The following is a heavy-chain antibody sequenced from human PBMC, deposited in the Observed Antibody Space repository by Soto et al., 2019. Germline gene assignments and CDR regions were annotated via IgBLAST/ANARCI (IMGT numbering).Heavy chain of an antibody. Sequence: GGSLRLSCAASGFTVSSYWMSWVRQAPGKGLEWVANIKQDGSEKYYVDSVKGRFTISRDNAKNSLYLQMNSLRAEDTAVYYCARSATPYWYFDLWGRGTLVTVSS. D-gene: IGHD2-2*02. V-gene: IGHV3-7*01. CDR3: ARSATPYWYFDL. CDR2: IKQDGSEK. CDR1: GFTVSSYW. J-gene: IGHJ2*01.